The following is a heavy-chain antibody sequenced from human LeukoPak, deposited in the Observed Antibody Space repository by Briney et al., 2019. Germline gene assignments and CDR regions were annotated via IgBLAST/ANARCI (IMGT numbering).Heavy chain of an antibody. D-gene: IGHD2-2*01. CDR1: GFTFSNYW. J-gene: IGHJ4*02. CDR3: ATYCSSASCPEYHFDY. V-gene: IGHV3-7*01. CDR2: IKQDGSQR. Sequence: GRSLRLSCAASGFTFSNYWMSWVRQAPGKGLEWVANIKQDGSQRHYVDSVKGRFTISRDNAKNSLFLQTNILGAEDTAVYYCATYCSSASCPEYHFDYWGQGTLVTVSS.